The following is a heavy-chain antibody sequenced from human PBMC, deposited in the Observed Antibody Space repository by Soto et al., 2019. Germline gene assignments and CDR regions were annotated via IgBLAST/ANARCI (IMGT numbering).Heavy chain of an antibody. V-gene: IGHV3-48*03. CDR2: ISSSGSTI. CDR3: ARVGARSGSYYSPYDGMDV. D-gene: IGHD3-10*01. CDR1: GFTFSSYE. Sequence: HPGGSLRLSCAASGFTFSSYEMNWVRQAPGKGLEWVSYISSSGSTIYYADSVKGRFTISRDNAKNSLYLQMNSLRAEDTAVYYCARVGARSGSYYSPYDGMDVWGQGTTVTVSS. J-gene: IGHJ6*02.